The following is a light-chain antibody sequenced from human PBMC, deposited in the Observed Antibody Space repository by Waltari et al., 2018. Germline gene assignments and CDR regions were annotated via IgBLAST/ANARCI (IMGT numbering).Light chain of an antibody. CDR3: QQYSSFPPLT. Sequence: DIQMTQSPSSLSASVGNPVTITCRATQAISTSLAWYQQKPGKAPKLLLYAASTLDSGVPSRFSGSGSGTEFTLTISSLQSEDFATYYCQQYSSFPPLTFGGGTKVEIK. CDR1: QAISTS. V-gene: IGKV1-NL1*01. J-gene: IGKJ4*01. CDR2: AAS.